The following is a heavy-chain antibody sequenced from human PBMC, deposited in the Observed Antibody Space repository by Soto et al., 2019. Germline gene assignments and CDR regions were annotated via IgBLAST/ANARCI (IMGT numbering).Heavy chain of an antibody. CDR2: IYYSGST. V-gene: IGHV4-39*01. CDR3: ASRSGDYEFGDDY. CDR1: GGSISSSSYY. D-gene: IGHD4-17*01. Sequence: QLQLQESGPGLVKPSETLSLTCTVSGGSISSSSYYWGWIRQPPGKGLEWIGSIYYSGSTYYNPSLKSRVTISVDTSKNQFSLKLSSVTAADTAVYYCASRSGDYEFGDDYWGQGTLVTVSS. J-gene: IGHJ4*02.